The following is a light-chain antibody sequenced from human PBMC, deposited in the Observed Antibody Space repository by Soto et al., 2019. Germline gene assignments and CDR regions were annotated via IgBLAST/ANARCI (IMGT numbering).Light chain of an antibody. Sequence: DIQMTQSPSSLSASVGDRVTIPCRASRSISSYLNWYQQKPGKAPKLLIYAASSLQSGVPSRFSGSGSGTDFTLTISSLQPEDFATYYCQQSYSTPGYTFGQGTKLEIK. CDR1: RSISSY. CDR3: QQSYSTPGYT. V-gene: IGKV1-39*01. J-gene: IGKJ2*01. CDR2: AAS.